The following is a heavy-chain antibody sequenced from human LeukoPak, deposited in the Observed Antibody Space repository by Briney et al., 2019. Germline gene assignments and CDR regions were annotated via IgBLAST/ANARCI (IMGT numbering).Heavy chain of an antibody. CDR3: ARSSPDYYDRGYFDY. CDR1: GYTFTGYY. V-gene: IGHV1-2*02. Sequence: ASVKVSCKASGYTFTGYYMHWVRQAPGQGLEWMGWINPNSGGTNCAQKFQGRVTMTRDTSISTAYMELSRLRSDDTAVYYCARSSPDYYDRGYFDYWGQGTLVTVSS. J-gene: IGHJ4*02. D-gene: IGHD3-22*01. CDR2: INPNSGGT.